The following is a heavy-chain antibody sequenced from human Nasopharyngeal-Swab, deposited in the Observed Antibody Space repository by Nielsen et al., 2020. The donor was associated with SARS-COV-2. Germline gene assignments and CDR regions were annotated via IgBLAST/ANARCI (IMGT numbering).Heavy chain of an antibody. D-gene: IGHD3-3*01. CDR2: TRNKANSYTT. CDR3: ARGATIFGVVLGDSYGMDV. J-gene: IGHJ6*02. Sequence: GESLKISCAASGFTFSDHYMDWVRQAPGKGLEWVGRTRNKANSYTTEYAASVKGRFTISRDDSEISVYLQMNSLKTEDTAVYYCARGATIFGVVLGDSYGMDVWGQGTTVTVSS. CDR1: GFTFSDHY. V-gene: IGHV3-72*01.